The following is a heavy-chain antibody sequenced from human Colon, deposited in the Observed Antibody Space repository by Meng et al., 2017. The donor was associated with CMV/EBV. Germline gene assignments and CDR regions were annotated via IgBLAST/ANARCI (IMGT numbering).Heavy chain of an antibody. J-gene: IGHJ4*02. V-gene: IGHV1-2*02. Sequence: GEGVQHGAKCKRRGAQVQVPCKASGYTFTDNYRPWVRQAPGQGLEWMGWINPNSGGTNYAQKFQGRVTMTRDTSISTAYMELSRLRSDDTAVYYCARGKNYYDSSGYRKGLDYWGQGTLVTVSS. D-gene: IGHD3-22*01. CDR2: INPNSGGT. CDR3: ARGKNYYDSSGYRKGLDY. CDR1: GYTFTDNY.